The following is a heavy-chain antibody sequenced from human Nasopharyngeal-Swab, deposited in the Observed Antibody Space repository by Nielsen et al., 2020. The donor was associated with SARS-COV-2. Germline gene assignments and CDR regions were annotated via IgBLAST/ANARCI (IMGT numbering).Heavy chain of an antibody. CDR3: ATVLLWFGDYAEYFQH. J-gene: IGHJ1*01. Sequence: ASVKVSCKVSGYTLTELSMHWVRQAPGKGLEWMGGFDPEDGETIYAQKFQGRVTMTEDTSTDTAYMELSSLRSEDTAVYYCATVLLWFGDYAEYFQHWGQGTLVTVSS. D-gene: IGHD3-10*01. CDR1: GYTLTELS. CDR2: FDPEDGET. V-gene: IGHV1-24*01.